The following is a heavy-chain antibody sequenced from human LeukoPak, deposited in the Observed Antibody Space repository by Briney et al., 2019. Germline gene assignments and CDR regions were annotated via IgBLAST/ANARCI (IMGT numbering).Heavy chain of an antibody. CDR1: GYTLTELS. CDR3: ATTTGEAAGTRVGDYGMDV. CDR2: FDPEDGET. D-gene: IGHD6-13*01. J-gene: IGHJ6*02. Sequence: ASVKVSCKVSGYTLTELSVHWVRQAPGKGLEWMGGFDPEDGETIYAQKFQGRVTMTEDTSTDTAYMELSSLRSEDTAVYYCATTTGEAAGTRVGDYGMDVWGQGTTVTVSS. V-gene: IGHV1-24*01.